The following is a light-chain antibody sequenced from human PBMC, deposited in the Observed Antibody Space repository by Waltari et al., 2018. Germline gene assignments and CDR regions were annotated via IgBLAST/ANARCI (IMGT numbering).Light chain of an antibody. V-gene: IGKV1-5*01. CDR1: QSISSW. J-gene: IGKJ2*01. CDR2: DAS. CDR3: QQYNSYSPYRT. Sequence: DIQMTQSPSTLSASVGDRVPNTCRARQSISSWLAWYQQKPGKAPKLLIYDASSLESGVPSRFSGSGSGTEFTLTISSLQPDDFATYYCQQYNSYSPYRTFGQGTKLEIK.